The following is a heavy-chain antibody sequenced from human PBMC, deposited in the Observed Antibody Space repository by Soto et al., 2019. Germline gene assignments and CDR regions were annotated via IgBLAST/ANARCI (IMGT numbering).Heavy chain of an antibody. V-gene: IGHV2-70*01. Sequence: SGPTLVNPTQTLTLTCTFSGFSLSTSGMCVSWIRQPPGKALEWLALIDWDDDKYYSTSLKTRLTISKDTSKNQAVLTMTNMDPVDTAPYYCARILVYYYAAGLDYYFDYWRHGTLVTVS. D-gene: IGHD3-10*01. CDR1: GFSLSTSGMC. CDR3: ARILVYYYAAGLDYYFDY. CDR2: IDWDDDK. J-gene: IGHJ4*01.